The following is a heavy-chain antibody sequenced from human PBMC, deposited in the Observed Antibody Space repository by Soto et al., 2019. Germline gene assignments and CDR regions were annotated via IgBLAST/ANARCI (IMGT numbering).Heavy chain of an antibody. CDR1: GGSITNYY. D-gene: IGHD3-16*01. J-gene: IGHJ5*02. CDR3: ARDDYKDGGNNWFDP. V-gene: IGHV4-4*07. Sequence: SSETLSLTCTVSGGSITNYYWSWIRQPAGKGLEWIGRIYTKERTNYNLSFRNRVTMSVDTSKNQFSLKLDAVTAADTAVYYCARDDYKDGGNNWFDPWGQGTLVTVPQ. CDR2: IYTKERT.